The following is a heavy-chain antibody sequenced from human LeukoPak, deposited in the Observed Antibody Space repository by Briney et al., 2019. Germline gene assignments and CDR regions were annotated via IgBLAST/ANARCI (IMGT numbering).Heavy chain of an antibody. V-gene: IGHV3-15*01. CDR1: GFTFSNAW. CDR2: IKSKTDGGTT. CDR3: TTPVVPAEFDY. Sequence: GGSLRLSCAASGFTFSNAWMSWVRQAPGKGLEWVGRIKSKTDGGTTDYAAPVKGRFTISRDDSKNTLCLQMNSLKTEDTAVYYCTTPVVPAEFDYWGQGTLVTVSS. D-gene: IGHD2-2*01. J-gene: IGHJ4*02.